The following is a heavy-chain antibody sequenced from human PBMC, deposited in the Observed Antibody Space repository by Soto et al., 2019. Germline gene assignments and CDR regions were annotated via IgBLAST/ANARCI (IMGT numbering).Heavy chain of an antibody. Sequence: QVQLQQWGEGLLKPSETLSLTCAVYGGSFSGYYWSWIRQPPGKGLEWIGEINHSGSTNYNPSLKSRVTISVDTSKNQFSLKLSSVTAADTAVYYCASPSRGSSPLHDYWGQGTLVTVSS. J-gene: IGHJ4*02. CDR1: GGSFSGYY. CDR3: ASPSRGSSPLHDY. D-gene: IGHD6-13*01. V-gene: IGHV4-34*01. CDR2: INHSGST.